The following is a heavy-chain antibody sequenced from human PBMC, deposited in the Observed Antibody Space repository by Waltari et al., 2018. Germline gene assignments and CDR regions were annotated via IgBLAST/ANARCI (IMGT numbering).Heavy chain of an antibody. D-gene: IGHD3-10*01. CDR1: GYPFTAFN. J-gene: IGHJ3*01. V-gene: IGHV1-2*02. CDR3: ARPGDFAAFEF. Sequence: QVQLLQSGADVKNHGTSVKVSCKAFGYPFTAFNIHWVRQAPGQGLQWMGWINPDSGDTKYVQKFEGRVTMTTDTSSNTVYMELNSLRSDDTAVYYCARPGDFAAFEFWGQGTTVIVSS. CDR2: INPDSGDT.